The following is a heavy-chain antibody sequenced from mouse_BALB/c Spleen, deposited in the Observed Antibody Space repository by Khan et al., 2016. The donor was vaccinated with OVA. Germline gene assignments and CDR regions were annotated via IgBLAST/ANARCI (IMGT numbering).Heavy chain of an antibody. V-gene: IGHV9-3-1*01. CDR3: ARSNGNYWFAY. J-gene: IGHJ3*01. CDR2: INTYTGEP. CDR1: GYTLTNYG. D-gene: IGHD2-1*01. Sequence: QVQLKQFGPELKKPGETVKISCKASGYTLTNYGMNWVKQAPGKGLKWMGWINTYTGEPTFAEDFKGRIAFSLETSASTAYSQINNLKNEDTVTYFCARSNGNYWFAYWGHGTLVTVSA.